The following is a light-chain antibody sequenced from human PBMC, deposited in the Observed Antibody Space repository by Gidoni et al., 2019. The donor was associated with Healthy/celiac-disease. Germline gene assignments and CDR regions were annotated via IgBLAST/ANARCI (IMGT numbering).Light chain of an antibody. V-gene: IGKV1-39*01. J-gene: IGKJ1*01. CDR3: QQSYSTPGT. CDR2: AAS. CDR1: QSISNY. Sequence: DIQMTQSPSSLSASVGDRVTITCRASQSISNYLNWYQHKPGKAPKLLIYAASSLQSEVPSRFSGSGSGTDFTLTISSLQPEDFATYYCQQSYSTPGTFGQGTKVEIK.